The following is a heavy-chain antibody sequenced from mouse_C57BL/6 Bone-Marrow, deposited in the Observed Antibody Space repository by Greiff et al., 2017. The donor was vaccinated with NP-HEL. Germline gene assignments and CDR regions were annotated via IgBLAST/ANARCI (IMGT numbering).Heavy chain of an antibody. CDR3: ARGDYYGYFDY. CDR1: GYTFTSYG. D-gene: IGHD1-1*01. Sequence: QVQLKESGAELARPGASVKLSCKASGYTFTSYGISWVKQRTGQGLEWIVEIYPRSGNTYYNEKFKGKATLTADKSSSTAYMELRSLTSEDSAVYFCARGDYYGYFDYWGQGTTLTVSS. CDR2: IYPRSGNT. J-gene: IGHJ2*01. V-gene: IGHV1-81*01.